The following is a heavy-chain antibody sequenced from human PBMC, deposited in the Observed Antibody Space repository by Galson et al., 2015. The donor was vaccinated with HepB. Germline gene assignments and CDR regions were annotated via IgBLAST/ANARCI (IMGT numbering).Heavy chain of an antibody. V-gene: IGHV3-21*01. D-gene: IGHD6-19*01. CDR1: GFVFTHYR. Sequence: SLRLSCAASGFVFTHYRMNWVRQAPGKGLEWVSSISGSGDYTHYADSVKGRFTISRDNAKNSLFLQMNSLRAEDTAMYYCARDWGIAVAATWFFDPWGQGTLVTVSS. CDR3: ARDWGIAVAATWFFDP. CDR2: ISGSGDYT. J-gene: IGHJ5*02.